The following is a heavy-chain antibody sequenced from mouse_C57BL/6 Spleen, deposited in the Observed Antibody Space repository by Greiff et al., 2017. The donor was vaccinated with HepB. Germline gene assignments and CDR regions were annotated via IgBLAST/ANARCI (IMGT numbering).Heavy chain of an antibody. V-gene: IGHV1-55*01. Sequence: VQLQQPGAELVKPGASVKMSCKASGYTFTSYWITWVKQRPGQGLEWIGDIYPGSGSTNYNEKFKSKATLTVDTSSSTAYMQLSSLTSEDSAVYYCARIPHPNWDKIDYWGQGTTLTVSS. D-gene: IGHD4-1*01. J-gene: IGHJ2*01. CDR1: GYTFTSYW. CDR2: IYPGSGST. CDR3: ARIPHPNWDKIDY.